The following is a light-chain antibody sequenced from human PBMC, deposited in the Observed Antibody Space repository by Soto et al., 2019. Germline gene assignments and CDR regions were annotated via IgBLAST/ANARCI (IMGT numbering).Light chain of an antibody. Sequence: DIQMTQSPSTLSASVGDRVTITCRASQSIRSWLAWYQQKPGKAPKLLIYKASSLESGVPPRFSGSGSGTEFTLLISSLQPDDFATYYCQQYNSYWTFGQGTKVEIK. CDR1: QSIRSW. J-gene: IGKJ1*01. CDR3: QQYNSYWT. V-gene: IGKV1-5*03. CDR2: KAS.